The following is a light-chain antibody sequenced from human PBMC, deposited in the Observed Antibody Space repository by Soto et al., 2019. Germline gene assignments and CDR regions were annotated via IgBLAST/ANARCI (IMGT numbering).Light chain of an antibody. Sequence: QLVLTQSPSASASLGASVKLTCTLSSGHSSYAIAWHQQQPEKGPRYLMKLNSDGSHSKGDGIPDRFSGSSSGAERYLTISSRQSEDEADYYCQTWGTGQGVFGGETKLTVL. V-gene: IGLV4-69*01. J-gene: IGLJ3*02. CDR3: QTWGTGQGV. CDR1: SGHSSYA. CDR2: LNSDGSH.